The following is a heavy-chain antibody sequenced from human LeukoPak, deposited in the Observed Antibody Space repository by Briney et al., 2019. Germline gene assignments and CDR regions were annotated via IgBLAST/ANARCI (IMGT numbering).Heavy chain of an antibody. CDR2: INHSGST. CDR3: ARVGRTISR. CDR1: GGSFSGYY. J-gene: IGHJ4*02. V-gene: IGHV4-34*01. Sequence: SETLSLTCAVYGGSFSGYYWSWIRQPPGKGLEWIGEINHSGSTNYNPSLKSRVTISVDTSKNQFSLKLSSVTAADTAVYYCARVGRTISRWGQETLVTVSS. D-gene: IGHD2-8*01.